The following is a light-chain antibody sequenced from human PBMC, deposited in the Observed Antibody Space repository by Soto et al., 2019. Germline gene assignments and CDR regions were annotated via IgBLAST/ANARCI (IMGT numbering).Light chain of an antibody. CDR3: QQASSFPLT. CDR1: QSISSY. CDR2: AAS. J-gene: IGKJ5*01. Sequence: DIQMTPSPSSPSASLGDRVTNHFRASQSISSYLNWYQQKPGKAPKLLIYAASSLQSGVPSRFSGSGSGTDFTLTISSLQPEDFATYYCQQASSFPLTFGQGTRLEIK. V-gene: IGKV1-39*01.